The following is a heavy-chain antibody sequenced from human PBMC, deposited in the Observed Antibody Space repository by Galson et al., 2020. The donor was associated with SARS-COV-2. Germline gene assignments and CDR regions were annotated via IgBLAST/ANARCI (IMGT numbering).Heavy chain of an antibody. Sequence: GGSLRLSCTASGFTFGDYAMSWFRQAPGKGLEWVGFIRSKAYGGTTEYAASVKGRFTISRDDSKSIAYLQMNSLKTEDTAVYYCTRDPPWKGYDFWSGWGAFDIWGQGTMVTVSS. CDR2: IRSKAYGGTT. J-gene: IGHJ3*02. D-gene: IGHD3-3*01. CDR1: GFTFGDYA. V-gene: IGHV3-49*03. CDR3: TRDPPWKGYDFWSGWGAFDI.